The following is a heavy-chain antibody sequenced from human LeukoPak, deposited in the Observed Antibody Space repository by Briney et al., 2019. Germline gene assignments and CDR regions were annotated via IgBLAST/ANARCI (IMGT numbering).Heavy chain of an antibody. CDR2: ISSTGNSK. V-gene: IGHV3-30-3*01. CDR3: ARLNNNDMDV. CDR1: RFTFSTYP. Sequence: GGSLRLSCADSRFTFSTYPIHGVRQAPAKGLEWVAVISSTGNSKYYADSVKGRFTISRDNSKNTLCLQMNNLRAEDTAVYYSARLNNNDMDVWGQGTTVTVSS. J-gene: IGHJ6*02. D-gene: IGHD1-14*01.